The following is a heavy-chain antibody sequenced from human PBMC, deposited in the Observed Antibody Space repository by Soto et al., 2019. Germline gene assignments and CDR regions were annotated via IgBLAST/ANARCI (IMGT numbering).Heavy chain of an antibody. CDR2: ISSSGSTI. D-gene: IGHD6-6*01. V-gene: IGHV3-48*03. Sequence: EVQLVESGGGLVQPGGSLRLSCAASGFTFSSYEMNWVRQAPGKGLEWVSYISSSGSTIYYADSVKGRFTISRDNAKNSLYQKMNSLRAEDRAVYYWAREKQLVNSGMDVWAQGTTVTVSS. CDR1: GFTFSSYE. J-gene: IGHJ6*02. CDR3: AREKQLVNSGMDV.